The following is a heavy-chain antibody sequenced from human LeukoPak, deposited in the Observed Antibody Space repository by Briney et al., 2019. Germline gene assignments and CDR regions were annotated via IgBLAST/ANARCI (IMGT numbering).Heavy chain of an antibody. D-gene: IGHD6-13*01. CDR3: ARDGASYSSSWYGY. J-gene: IGHJ4*02. CDR1: GASMSSYF. CDR2: VYHSGST. V-gene: IGHV4-59*01. Sequence: PSETLSLTCEVSGASMSSYFWTWIRQPPGKALQWIGYVYHSGSTNYNPSLRGRVSMSVDTSKNQFSLHLTSVTAADTAVYYCARDGASYSSSWYGYWGQGTLVTVSS.